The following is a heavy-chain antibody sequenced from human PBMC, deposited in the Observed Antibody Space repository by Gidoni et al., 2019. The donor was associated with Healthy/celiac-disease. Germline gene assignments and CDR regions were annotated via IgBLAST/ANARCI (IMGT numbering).Heavy chain of an antibody. V-gene: IGHV2-5*02. J-gene: IGHJ3*02. CDR2: IYWDDDK. D-gene: IGHD3-10*01. Sequence: QITLKESGPTLVKPTQTLTLTCTFSRFSLRTSGVGVGWSRQPPGEALEGLALIYWDDDKRYSPSLKSRRTITKDTSKNQVVLTMTNMDPVDTATYYCAHVSPRGGAFDMWGQGTMVTVSS. CDR1: RFSLRTSGVG. CDR3: AHVSPRGGAFDM.